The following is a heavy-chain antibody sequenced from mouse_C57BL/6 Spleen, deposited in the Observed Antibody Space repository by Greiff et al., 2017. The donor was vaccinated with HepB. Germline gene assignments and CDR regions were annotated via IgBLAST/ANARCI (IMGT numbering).Heavy chain of an antibody. Sequence: VQLQESGTELVKPGASVKLSCKASGYTFTSYWMHWVKQRPGQGLEWIGNINPSNGGTNYNEKFKSKATLTVDKSSSTAYMQLSSLTSEDSAVYYCARGGTLTSWFAYWGQGTLVTVSA. CDR3: ARGGTLTSWFAY. D-gene: IGHD4-1*01. J-gene: IGHJ3*01. V-gene: IGHV1-53*01. CDR1: GYTFTSYW. CDR2: INPSNGGT.